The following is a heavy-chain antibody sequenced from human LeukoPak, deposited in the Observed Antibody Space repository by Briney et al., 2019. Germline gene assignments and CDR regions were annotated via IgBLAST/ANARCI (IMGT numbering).Heavy chain of an antibody. CDR1: GGPIMTAPYY. J-gene: IGHJ4*02. D-gene: IGHD1-26*01. V-gene: IGHV4-39*07. CDR2: VFHDGTT. CDR3: VRSGVALQTGFDF. Sequence: PSETLSLTCAVSGGPIMTAPYYWGWIRQPPGKGLEWLGSVFHDGTTYYSPSLKSRVTVSADTSRNRFSLSLTSSSAADTAVYYCVRSGVALQTGFDFWGQGALVTVSS.